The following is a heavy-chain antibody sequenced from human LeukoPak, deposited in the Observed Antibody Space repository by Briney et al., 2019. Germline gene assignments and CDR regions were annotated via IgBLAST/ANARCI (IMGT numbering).Heavy chain of an antibody. CDR1: GFTFDDYA. J-gene: IGHJ4*02. Sequence: GRSLRLSCAASGFTFDDYAMHWVRQAPGKGLEWVSGISWNSGSIGYADSVKGRFTISRDNAKNSLYLQMNSLRAEDMALYYCARLDRGYYWTPFDYWGQGTLVTVSS. CDR3: ARLDRGYYWTPFDY. CDR2: ISWNSGSI. D-gene: IGHD3-22*01. V-gene: IGHV3-9*03.